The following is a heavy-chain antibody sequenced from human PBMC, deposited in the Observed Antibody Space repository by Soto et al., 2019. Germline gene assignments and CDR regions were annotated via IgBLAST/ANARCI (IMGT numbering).Heavy chain of an antibody. CDR3: ARVGRRYCSGGSCYSGLGDY. V-gene: IGHV3-66*01. Sequence: GGSLRLSCAASGFTVSSNYMSWVRQAPGKGLEWVSVIYSGGSTYYADSVKGRFTISRDNSKNTLYLQMNSLRAEDTAVYYCARVGRRYCSGGSCYSGLGDYWGQGTLVTVSS. CDR2: IYSGGST. D-gene: IGHD2-15*01. J-gene: IGHJ4*02. CDR1: GFTVSSNY.